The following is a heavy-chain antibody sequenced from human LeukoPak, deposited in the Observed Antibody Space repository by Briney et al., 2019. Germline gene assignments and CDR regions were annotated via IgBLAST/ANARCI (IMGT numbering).Heavy chain of an antibody. J-gene: IGHJ4*02. CDR2: IKTKSQGETT. CDR3: TTLSMTIIHGGDY. V-gene: IGHV3-15*01. CDR1: EFIFTDAW. Sequence: PGRSLRLFCAASEFIFTDAWMSSVRQVPGKGLEWVARIKTKSQGETTDYAAPVEGRFIISREDSKKTLYLHMNSIKTEDTAVYFCTTLSMTIIHGGDYWGQGALVTVSS. D-gene: IGHD5-24*01.